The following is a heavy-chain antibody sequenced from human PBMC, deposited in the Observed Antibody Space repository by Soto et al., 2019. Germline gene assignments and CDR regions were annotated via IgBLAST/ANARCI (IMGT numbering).Heavy chain of an antibody. J-gene: IGHJ4*02. Sequence: GGSLSLSCVVSGFTFNTFAMTWVRQAPGKGLEWVSALSGSGSLSYYADSVKGRFTISRDNSKNTLYLQMNNLRVDETAVYFCARDRGGALDSWGQGTLVTVSS. D-gene: IGHD2-15*01. V-gene: IGHV3-23*01. CDR3: ARDRGGALDS. CDR1: GFTFNTFA. CDR2: LSGSGSLS.